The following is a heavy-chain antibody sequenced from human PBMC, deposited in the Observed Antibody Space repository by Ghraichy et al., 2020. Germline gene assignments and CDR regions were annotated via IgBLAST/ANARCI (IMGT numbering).Heavy chain of an antibody. CDR1: GFTFSSYA. Sequence: GGSLRLSCAASGFTFSSYAMSWVRQAPGKGLEWVSTITYNSANTHYADSVKGRFTISRDNYKSTLYLQMSSLRDDDTAVYYCAKTVYSGWFYDNWGQCTLVTVSS. CDR3: AKTVYSGWFYDN. CDR2: ITYNSANT. J-gene: IGHJ1*01. D-gene: IGHD6-19*01. V-gene: IGHV3-23*01.